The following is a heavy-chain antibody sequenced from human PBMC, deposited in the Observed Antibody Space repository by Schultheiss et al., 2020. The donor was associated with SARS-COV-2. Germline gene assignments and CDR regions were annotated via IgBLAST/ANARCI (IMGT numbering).Heavy chain of an antibody. D-gene: IGHD6-19*01. CDR1: GYTFTGYY. V-gene: IGHV1-2*02. Sequence: GESLKISCKASGYTFTGYYMHWVRQAPGQGLEWMGWINPNSGGTNYAQKFQGRVTMTRDTSISTAYMELSRLRSDDTAVYYCARVSAVAGFYYGMDVWGQGTTVTV. CDR3: ARVSAVAGFYYGMDV. CDR2: INPNSGGT. J-gene: IGHJ6*02.